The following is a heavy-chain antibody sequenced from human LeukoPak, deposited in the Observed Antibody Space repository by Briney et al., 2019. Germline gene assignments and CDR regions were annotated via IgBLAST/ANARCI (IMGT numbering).Heavy chain of an antibody. V-gene: IGHV3-48*03. CDR2: ISSSGSNI. J-gene: IGHJ4*02. CDR3: ATGLEDSNIDY. Sequence: GGSLRLSCAASGLTFSSYEMNWVRQARAEGLEWVSYISSSGSNIYYADSVRGRFTISRDNAKNSVLLEINSLRVEDTAVYYCATGLEDSNIDYWGQGTLVTVSS. CDR1: GLTFSSYE. D-gene: IGHD3/OR15-3a*01.